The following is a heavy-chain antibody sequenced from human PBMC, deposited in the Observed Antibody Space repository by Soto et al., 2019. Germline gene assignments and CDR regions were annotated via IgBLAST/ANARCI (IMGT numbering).Heavy chain of an antibody. CDR1: GFTFSSYA. J-gene: IGHJ3*02. Sequence: QVQLVESGGGVVQPGRSLRLSCAASGFTFSSYAMHWVRQAPGKGLEWVAVISYDGSNKYYADSVKGRFTISRDNSKNTLYLQMNSLRAEDTAVYYCARDIPLLWFGELLYDAFDIWGQGTMVTVSS. V-gene: IGHV3-30-3*01. CDR3: ARDIPLLWFGELLYDAFDI. CDR2: ISYDGSNK. D-gene: IGHD3-10*01.